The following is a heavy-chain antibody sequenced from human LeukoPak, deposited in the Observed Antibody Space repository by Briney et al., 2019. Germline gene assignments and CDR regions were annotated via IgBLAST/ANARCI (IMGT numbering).Heavy chain of an antibody. CDR3: ARVLPVASRDY. CDR1: GFTFSTYW. J-gene: IGHJ4*02. CDR2: IKQDGSDK. D-gene: IGHD2-2*01. V-gene: IGHV3-7*01. Sequence: GGSLRLSCAASGFTFSTYWMSWVRQAPGKGLEWVANIKQDGSDKLYVDSVKGRFTISRDNAKNSMYLQMNSLRAEDTAVYYCARVLPVASRDYWGQGTLVTVSS.